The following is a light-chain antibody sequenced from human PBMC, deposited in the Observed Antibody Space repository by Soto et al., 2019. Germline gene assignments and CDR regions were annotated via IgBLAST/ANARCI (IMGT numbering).Light chain of an antibody. Sequence: QSALTQPPSASGSPGQSVTISCTGTSSDVGGYNYVSWYQQHPGKAPKLIIYEVNKRPSGVPDRFSGSKSGNTASLTVSGLQAEDEADYYCLSHAGSRGYVFGTGTKVTVL. CDR2: EVN. V-gene: IGLV2-8*01. CDR3: LSHAGSRGYV. CDR1: SSDVGGYNY. J-gene: IGLJ1*01.